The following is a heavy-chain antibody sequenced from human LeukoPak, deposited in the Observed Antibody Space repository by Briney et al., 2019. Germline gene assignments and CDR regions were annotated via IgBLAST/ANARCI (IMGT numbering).Heavy chain of an antibody. D-gene: IGHD3-10*01. CDR2: IYPGDSDT. Sequence: GEPLKISCKGSGYSFTSYWFGWVRQLPGKGLEWMGVIYPGDSDTRYSPSFPGQVTISADKSISTAHLQWSSLKASDTAMYYCARHLQNLYYYGSGSSALDYWGQGTLVTVSS. V-gene: IGHV5-51*01. CDR3: ARHLQNLYYYGSGSSALDY. J-gene: IGHJ4*02. CDR1: GYSFTSYW.